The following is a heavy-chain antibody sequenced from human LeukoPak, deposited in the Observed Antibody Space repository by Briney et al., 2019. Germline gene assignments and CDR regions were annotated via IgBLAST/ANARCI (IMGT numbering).Heavy chain of an antibody. CDR3: ARDTYRFFDL. CDR1: GFTFSSYW. J-gene: IGHJ2*01. Sequence: PGGSLRLSCVASGFTFSSYWMGWSRQAPGKGLEWVADIKEDGSDKYSVDSMKGRFTISRDNAKNSLYLQMDSLRAEDTAVYYCARDTYRFFDLWGRGTLVTVSP. CDR2: IKEDGSDK. V-gene: IGHV3-7*01.